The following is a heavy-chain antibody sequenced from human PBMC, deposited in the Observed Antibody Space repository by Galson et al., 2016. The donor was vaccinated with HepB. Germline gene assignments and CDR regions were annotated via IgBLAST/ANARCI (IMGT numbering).Heavy chain of an antibody. Sequence: SLRLSCAASGFTFSSHAMHWVRQAPGKGLEWVAVISYEGSHMYSADPVKGRFTLSRDNSNNTLYPQMNGLRPEDTAVYYCAKDQAPFRFGDYHFDSWGQGTLVIVSS. CDR2: ISYEGSHM. CDR3: AKDQAPFRFGDYHFDS. J-gene: IGHJ4*02. CDR1: GFTFSSHA. D-gene: IGHD3-10*01. V-gene: IGHV3-30*18.